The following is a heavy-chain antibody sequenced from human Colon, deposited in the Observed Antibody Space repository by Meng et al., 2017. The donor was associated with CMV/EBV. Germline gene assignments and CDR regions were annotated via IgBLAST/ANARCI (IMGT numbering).Heavy chain of an antibody. CDR1: GFTFSSYA. D-gene: IGHD4-17*01. Sequence: GASLKISCAASGFTFSSYAMSWVRQAPGKGLEWVSVIYSGGSSTYYADSVKGRFTISRDNSKNTLYLQMNSLRAEDTAVYYCAKDLKAYAYYYYYGMDVWGQGTTVTVSS. CDR3: AKDLKAYAYYYYYGMDV. V-gene: IGHV3-23*03. J-gene: IGHJ6*02. CDR2: IYSGGSST.